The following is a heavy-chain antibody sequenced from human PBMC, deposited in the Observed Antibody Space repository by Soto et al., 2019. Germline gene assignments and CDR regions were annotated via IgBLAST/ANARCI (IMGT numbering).Heavy chain of an antibody. CDR2: IFPDDSDT. V-gene: IGHV5-51*01. Sequence: GESLKISCKASGYIIKNYWIGWVRQMPGQGLEWMGIIFPDDSDTRYSPSFQGHVTISVDKSISTAYVQWSSLKASDSAIYYCAKGGDLAAAWTFDPWGQGTLVTVSS. CDR3: AKGGDLAAAWTFDP. CDR1: GYIIKNYW. D-gene: IGHD6-13*01. J-gene: IGHJ5*02.